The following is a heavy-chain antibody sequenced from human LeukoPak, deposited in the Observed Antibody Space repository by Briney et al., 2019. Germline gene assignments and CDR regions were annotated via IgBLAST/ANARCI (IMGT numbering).Heavy chain of an antibody. V-gene: IGHV6-1*01. Sequence: SQTLSLTCAISGDSVSSNSGAWNWIRQSPSRGLEWLGRTLYRSKWYTDYAVSVKSRITINPDTSKNQFSLQLNSVTPEDTAVYYCAREERIVPGARAPFDYWGQGTLVTVSS. CDR1: GDSVSSNSGA. CDR2: TLYRSKWYT. D-gene: IGHD2-2*01. J-gene: IGHJ4*02. CDR3: AREERIVPGARAPFDY.